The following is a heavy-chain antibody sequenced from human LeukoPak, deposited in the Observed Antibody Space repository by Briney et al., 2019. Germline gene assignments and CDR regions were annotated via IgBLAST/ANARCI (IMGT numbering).Heavy chain of an antibody. CDR3: AREPISSSWSDDAFDI. D-gene: IGHD6-13*01. CDR2: ISYDGSNK. V-gene: IGHV3-30-3*01. CDR1: GFTFSSYA. J-gene: IGHJ3*02. Sequence: GGSLRLSCAASGFTFSSYAMHWVRQAPGKGLEWVAVISYDGSNKYYADSVKGRFTISRDNSKNTLYLQMNSLRAEDTAVYYCAREPISSSWSDDAFDIWGQGTMVTVSS.